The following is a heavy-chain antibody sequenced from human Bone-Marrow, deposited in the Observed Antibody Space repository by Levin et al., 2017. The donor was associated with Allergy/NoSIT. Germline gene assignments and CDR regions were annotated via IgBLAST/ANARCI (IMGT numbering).Heavy chain of an antibody. CDR1: GFTFSSYS. J-gene: IGHJ3*02. CDR3: ARDPGSGWNDAFDI. V-gene: IGHV3-21*01. CDR2: ISSSSSYI. D-gene: IGHD6-19*01. Sequence: SGGSLRLSCAASGFTFSSYSMNWVRQAPGKGLEWVSSISSSSSYIYYADSVKGRFTISRDNAKNSLYLQMNSLRAEDTAVYYCARDPGSGWNDAFDIWGQGTMVTVSS.